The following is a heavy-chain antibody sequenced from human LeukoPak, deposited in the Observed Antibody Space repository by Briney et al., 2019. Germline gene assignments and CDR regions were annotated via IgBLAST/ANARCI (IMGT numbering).Heavy chain of an antibody. D-gene: IGHD2-2*01. CDR1: GYSFTSYW. V-gene: IGHV5-51*01. CDR2: IYPGDSDT. J-gene: IGHJ3*02. CDR3: ARLTVVVPAAGANSADAFDI. Sequence: GESLKISCKGSGYSFTSYWIGWVRQMPGKGLEWMGIIYPGDSDTRYSPSFQGQVTISADKSISTAYLQWSSLKASDTAMYYCARLTVVVPAAGANSADAFDIWGQGTMVTVSS.